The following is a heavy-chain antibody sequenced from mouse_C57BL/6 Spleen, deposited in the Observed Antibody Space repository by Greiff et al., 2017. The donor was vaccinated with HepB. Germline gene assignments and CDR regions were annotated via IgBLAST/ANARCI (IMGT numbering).Heavy chain of an antibody. CDR1: GFSLPSYA. CDR2: IWTGGGT. J-gene: IGHJ1*03. CDR3: ASSAVVATGYWYFDV. D-gene: IGHD1-1*01. Sequence: QVQLKQSGPGLVAPSQRLSITCTVSGFSLPSYAISWVRQPPGKGLEWLGVIWTGGGTNYNSALKSRLSISKDNSKSQVFLKMNSLQTDDTARYYCASSAVVATGYWYFDVWGTGTTVTVSS. V-gene: IGHV2-9-1*01.